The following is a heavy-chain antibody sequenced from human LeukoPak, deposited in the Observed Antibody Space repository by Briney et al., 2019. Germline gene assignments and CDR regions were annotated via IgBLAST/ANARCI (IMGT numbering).Heavy chain of an antibody. CDR3: AKARNGYNPIDY. CDR1: GFTFSSYA. J-gene: IGHJ4*02. D-gene: IGHD5-12*01. V-gene: IGHV3-23*01. Sequence: GGSLRLSCAASGFTFSSYAMNWVRQAPGKGLEWVSGVSGSGGSTHYADSVKGRFTISRDSSKNTLYLQMNSLRAEDTAVYYCAKARNGYNPIDYWGQGTLVTVSS. CDR2: VSGSGGST.